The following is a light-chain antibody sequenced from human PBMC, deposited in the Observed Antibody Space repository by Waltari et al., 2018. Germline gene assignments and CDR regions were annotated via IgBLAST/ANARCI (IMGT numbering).Light chain of an antibody. CDR1: SSTVDKYF. V-gene: IGLV1-40*01. Sequence: QSVLTQPPSVSGAPGQRVLISCTGTSSTVDKYFVHWYQHLPGTAPKLVIYENNKRPSGVSDRFSGSQSGSSASLTISGLQSEDEADYYCQSYDNSLNIVLFGGGTRLTVL. CDR3: QSYDNSLNIVL. CDR2: ENN. J-gene: IGLJ2*01.